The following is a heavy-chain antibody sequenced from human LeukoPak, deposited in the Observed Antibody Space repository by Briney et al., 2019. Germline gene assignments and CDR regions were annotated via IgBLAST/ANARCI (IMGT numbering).Heavy chain of an antibody. CDR2: ISGSGGST. CDR3: GLYSSSQTGMDV. V-gene: IGHV3-23*01. CDR1: GFTFSSYA. Sequence: GGSLRLSCAASGFTFSSYAMSWVRQAPGKGLEWVSAISGSGGSTYYADSVKGRFTISRDNSKNTLYLQMNSLRAEDTAVYYCGLYSSSQTGMDVWGQGTAVTVTS. D-gene: IGHD6-13*01. J-gene: IGHJ6*02.